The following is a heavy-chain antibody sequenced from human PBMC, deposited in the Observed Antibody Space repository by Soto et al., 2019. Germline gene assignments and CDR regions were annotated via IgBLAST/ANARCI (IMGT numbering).Heavy chain of an antibody. V-gene: IGHV5-51*01. Sequence: PGESLKISCKGSGYNFAGYWNAGARQMRGKGLELMGILYPSDSNTRYRPSFQGKVTISADKSISYAYLKWSSLRASDTAMYDSARGGVSSRYFDYWGQGTPVTVSS. D-gene: IGHD3-3*01. CDR2: LYPSDSNT. CDR1: GYNFAGYW. CDR3: ARGGVSSRYFDY. J-gene: IGHJ4*02.